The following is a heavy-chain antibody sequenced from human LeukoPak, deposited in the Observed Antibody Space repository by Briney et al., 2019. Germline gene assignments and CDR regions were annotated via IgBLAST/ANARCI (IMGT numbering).Heavy chain of an antibody. V-gene: IGHV3-23*01. Sequence: AXXWVRQAPGXXXEWXSAVSGSGGRTYYAASVQGRFTISRDNSKDTLYLEMNSLRVGDTAVYYCANQPGLYNSGWSTTYHFFGLDVWGQGTTVTVSS. CDR1: A. CDR3: ANQPGLYNSGWSTTYHFFGLDV. J-gene: IGHJ6*02. D-gene: IGHD6-19*01. CDR2: VSGSGGRT.